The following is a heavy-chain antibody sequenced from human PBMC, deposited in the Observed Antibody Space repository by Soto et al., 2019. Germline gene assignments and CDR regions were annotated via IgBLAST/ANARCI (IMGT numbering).Heavy chain of an antibody. V-gene: IGHV4-34*01. J-gene: IGHJ6*02. CDR1: GGSFSGYY. CDR2: INPRGSI. CDR3: ARGSRMRIPAASGRDYYYHGLDV. Sequence: QVQLQQWGAGLLKPSETLSLNCAVYGGSFSGYYWSWIRQPPGKGLEWIGEINPRGSINYNPSLNSRFTTSVDTAHNQFALKLNSLTAADTAVFYCARGSRMRIPAASGRDYYYHGLDVWGQGTAVTVSS. D-gene: IGHD2-15*01.